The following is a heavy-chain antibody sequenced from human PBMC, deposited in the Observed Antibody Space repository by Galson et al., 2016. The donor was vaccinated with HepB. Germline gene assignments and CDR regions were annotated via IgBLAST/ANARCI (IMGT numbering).Heavy chain of an antibody. D-gene: IGHD3-16*02. CDR2: ISANSGNT. J-gene: IGHJ4*02. Sequence: SVKVSCKASGYTFTTYHISWVRQASGQGLEWMGWISANSGNTNYAQKLQDRVSMTTDTSTSTAYLEVRSLTSDDTAVYYCARAGSYRYFDYWGQGSLVTVSS. V-gene: IGHV1-18*01. CDR3: ARAGSYRYFDY. CDR1: GYTFTTYH.